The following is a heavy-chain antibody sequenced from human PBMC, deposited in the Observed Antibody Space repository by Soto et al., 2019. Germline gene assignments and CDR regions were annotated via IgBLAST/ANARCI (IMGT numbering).Heavy chain of an antibody. D-gene: IGHD5-12*01. CDR1: GGSISSSSYY. CDR3: TRRGYSGYEVAYY. J-gene: IGHJ4*02. V-gene: IGHV4-39*01. Sequence: QLQLQESGPGLVKPSETLSLTCTVSGGSISSSSYYWGWIRQPPGKGLEWIGSIYYSGSTYYNPSLRSRVXXSXDXCKHQFSLRLTSVTAADTAVYYCTRRGYSGYEVAYYWGQGTLVTVSS. CDR2: IYYSGST.